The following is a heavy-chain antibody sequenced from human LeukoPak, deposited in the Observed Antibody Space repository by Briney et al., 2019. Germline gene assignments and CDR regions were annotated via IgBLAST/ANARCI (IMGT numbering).Heavy chain of an antibody. D-gene: IGHD5-18*01. CDR1: GGSITGFY. J-gene: IGHJ5*02. CDR2: IYFSGST. Sequence: SETLSLTCTVSGGSITGFYWSWIRQPPGKGLEWIGYIYFSGSTNYNPSLKSRVTISVDTSKNQFSLKLSSVTAADTAVYYCARDTAMVTGWFDPWGQGTLVTVSS. CDR3: ARDTAMVTGWFDP. V-gene: IGHV4-59*01.